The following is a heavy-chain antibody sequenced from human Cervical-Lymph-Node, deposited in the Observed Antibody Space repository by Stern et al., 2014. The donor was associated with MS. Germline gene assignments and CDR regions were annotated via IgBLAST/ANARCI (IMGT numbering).Heavy chain of an antibody. CDR1: GFTFSSYS. D-gene: IGHD2-21*02. CDR3: ARDGGRIVVVTYDY. J-gene: IGHJ4*02. CDR2: ISSSSSYI. Sequence: EVQLVESGGGLVKPGGSLRLSCAASGFTFSSYSMNWVRQAPGKGLEWVSSISSSSSYIYYADSVKGRFTISRDNAKNSLYLQMNSLRAEDTAGYYCARDGGRIVVVTYDYWGQGTLVTVSS. V-gene: IGHV3-21*01.